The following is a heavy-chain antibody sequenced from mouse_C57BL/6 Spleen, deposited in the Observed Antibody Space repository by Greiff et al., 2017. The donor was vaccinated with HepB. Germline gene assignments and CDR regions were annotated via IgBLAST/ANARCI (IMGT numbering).Heavy chain of an antibody. CDR3: ARQAVSSYGFAY. V-gene: IGHV5-6*01. CDR1: GFTFSSYG. J-gene: IGHJ3*01. Sequence: EVQGVESGGDLVKPGGSLKLSCAASGFTFSSYGMSWVRQTPDKRLEWVATISSGGSYTYYPDSVKGRFTISRDNAKNTLYLQMSSLKSEDTAMYYCARQAVSSYGFAYWGQGTLVTVSA. CDR2: ISSGGSYT. D-gene: IGHD1-1*01.